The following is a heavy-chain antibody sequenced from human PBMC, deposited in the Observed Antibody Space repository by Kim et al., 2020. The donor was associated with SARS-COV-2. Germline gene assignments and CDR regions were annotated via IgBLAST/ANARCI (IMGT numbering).Heavy chain of an antibody. V-gene: IGHV1-46*01. CDR3: ARSDPAGTGGFDY. J-gene: IGHJ4*02. D-gene: IGHD6-19*01. Sequence: YAQKFPGRVTMTRDTSTSTVYMGLSSLRSEDTAVYYCARSDPAGTGGFDYWGQGTLVTVSS.